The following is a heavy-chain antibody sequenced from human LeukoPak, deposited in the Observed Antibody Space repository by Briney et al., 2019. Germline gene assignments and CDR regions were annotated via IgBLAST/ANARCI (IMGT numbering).Heavy chain of an antibody. J-gene: IGHJ4*02. Sequence: SETLSLTCTVSGGSISSYYWSWIRQPPGKGLEWIGRIYSSGSTNYNPSLKSRVTISVDTSKNQFSLTLSSVTAADTAVYYCARVGLFVVVTAIRGQYYFDYWGQGTLVTVSS. CDR2: IYSSGST. CDR3: ARVGLFVVVTAIRGQYYFDY. CDR1: GGSISSYY. D-gene: IGHD2-21*02. V-gene: IGHV4-4*08.